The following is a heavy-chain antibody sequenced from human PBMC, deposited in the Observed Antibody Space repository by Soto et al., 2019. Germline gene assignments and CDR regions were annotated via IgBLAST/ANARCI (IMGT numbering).Heavy chain of an antibody. V-gene: IGHV1-69*02. CDR2: INPILSMS. D-gene: IGHD3-10*01. J-gene: IGHJ4*02. CDR3: ASSYGSRYRAFDY. Sequence: QVQLVQSGAEVRKPGSSVKVSCKASGDTFSFYSINWVRQAPGLGLEWMGRINPILSMSNYAQRFQGRVTMTADKSTSTAYMERSGLRSEDTAIYYGASSYGSRYRAFDYWGQGALVTVSS. CDR1: GDTFSFYS.